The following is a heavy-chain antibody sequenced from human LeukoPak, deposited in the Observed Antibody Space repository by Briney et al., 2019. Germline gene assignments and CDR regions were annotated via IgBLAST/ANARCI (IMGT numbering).Heavy chain of an antibody. Sequence: PGGSLRLSCAASGFTFSNYAMHWVRQAPGKGLVWVALISYDGGNKYYTDSVKGRFTISRDNSENTLDLQMNSLRAEDTAVYYCARDSAYTTGAGAFDIWGQGTMVTVSS. CDR1: GFTFSNYA. CDR2: ISYDGGNK. CDR3: ARDSAYTTGAGAFDI. J-gene: IGHJ3*02. V-gene: IGHV3-30-3*01. D-gene: IGHD6-19*01.